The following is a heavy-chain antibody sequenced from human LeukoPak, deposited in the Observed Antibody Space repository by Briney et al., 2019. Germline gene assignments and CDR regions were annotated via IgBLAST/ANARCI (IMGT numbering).Heavy chain of an antibody. Sequence: GGSLRLSCTASGFTFSSYGMHWVRQAPGKGLEWVAVIWYDGSNKYYADSVKGRFTISRDNSKNTLYLQMNSLRAEDTAVCYCAKEITMIPKLGFDYWGQGTLVTVSS. CDR2: IWYDGSNK. D-gene: IGHD3-22*01. CDR1: GFTFSSYG. V-gene: IGHV3-33*06. CDR3: AKEITMIPKLGFDY. J-gene: IGHJ4*02.